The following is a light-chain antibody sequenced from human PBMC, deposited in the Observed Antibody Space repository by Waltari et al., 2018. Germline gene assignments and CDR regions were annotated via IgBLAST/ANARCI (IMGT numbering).Light chain of an antibody. CDR1: SSDVGSYNL. CDR2: EGR. Sequence: QSALTQPASVSGSPGQSITISCTGTSSDVGSYNLVSWYQQHPGKAPKRMIYEGRKRPSGVSNRVSGSKSGNTASLTISGLQAEDEADYYCCSYAGSSTLVFGGGTKLTVL. J-gene: IGLJ2*01. V-gene: IGLV2-23*01. CDR3: CSYAGSSTLV.